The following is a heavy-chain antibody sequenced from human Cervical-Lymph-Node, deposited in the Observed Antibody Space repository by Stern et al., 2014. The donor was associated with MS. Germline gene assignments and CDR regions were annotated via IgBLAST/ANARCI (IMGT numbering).Heavy chain of an antibody. Sequence: VQLVESGTEVKKPWSSVKVSCKASGGTLNTSAINWVRQAPGQGLEWMGGVIPIFGATHYAQKFQGRLTITADESTTTAYMELNSLRSEDTAMYYCAKVRCPNGVCYPRLDYWGQGILVTVSS. CDR1: GGTLNTSA. D-gene: IGHD2-8*01. J-gene: IGHJ4*02. CDR2: VIPIFGAT. CDR3: AKVRCPNGVCYPRLDY. V-gene: IGHV1-69*01.